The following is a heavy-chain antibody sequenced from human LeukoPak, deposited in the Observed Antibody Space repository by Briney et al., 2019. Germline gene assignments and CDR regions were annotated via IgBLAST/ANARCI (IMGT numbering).Heavy chain of an antibody. Sequence: GGSLRLSCAASGFPFRIHGMNWVRRVPGKGLGWVSGITGSGGSTYYADSVKGRFTISRDNSKNTVYLQMNSLRAEDTAVYYCARDLSLIALTDWGQGTLVTVSS. CDR1: GFPFRIHG. D-gene: IGHD3-22*01. J-gene: IGHJ4*02. CDR2: ITGSGGST. CDR3: ARDLSLIALTD. V-gene: IGHV3-23*01.